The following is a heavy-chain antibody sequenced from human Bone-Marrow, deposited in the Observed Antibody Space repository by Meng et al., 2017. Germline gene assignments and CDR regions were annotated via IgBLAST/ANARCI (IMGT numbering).Heavy chain of an antibody. V-gene: IGHV3-23*01. J-gene: IGHJ4*02. CDR1: GLTFGNHA. D-gene: IGHD2-2*01. CDR3: AKDYRGSCNSISCSLYYFDY. Sequence: GESLKISCAASGLTFGNHAMSWVRQAPGKGLEWVPVISGNGGGTYYAESVKGRFTISRDNSKNTVYLQMNRLRAEDTAVYYCAKDYRGSCNSISCSLYYFDYWGRGTLVTVSS. CDR2: ISGNGGGT.